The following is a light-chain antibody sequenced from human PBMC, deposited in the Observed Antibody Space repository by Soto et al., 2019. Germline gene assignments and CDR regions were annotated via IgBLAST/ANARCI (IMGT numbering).Light chain of an antibody. V-gene: IGKV3-15*01. CDR1: QSVSSN. CDR3: QQFNNLPTWT. J-gene: IGKJ1*01. CDR2: GAS. Sequence: EEEIPESPATMSVWSREKETNSCRASQSVSSNLAWYQQKPGQAPRLLIYGASTRATGIPARFSGSGSGTEFTLTISGLQSDDFAVYYCQQFNNLPTWTFGQGTYVDNQ.